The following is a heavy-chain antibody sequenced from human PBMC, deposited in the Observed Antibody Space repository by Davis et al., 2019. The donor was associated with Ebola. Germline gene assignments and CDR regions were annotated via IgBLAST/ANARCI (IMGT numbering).Heavy chain of an antibody. D-gene: IGHD2-15*01. CDR1: RGTFSSYA. CDR2: IIPIFCTA. V-gene: IGHV1-69*06. J-gene: IGHJ6*02. CDR3: ARWYCSGGSCYTTRREYYGMDV. Sequence: SSVKVSFKSSRGTFSSYAISWVRQAPAQGLEWMGVIIPIFCTANYAHKFHGRVTITADKSTSTASMEMSSLRSEYTAVYYCARWYCSGGSCYTTRREYYGMDVWGQGTTVTVSS.